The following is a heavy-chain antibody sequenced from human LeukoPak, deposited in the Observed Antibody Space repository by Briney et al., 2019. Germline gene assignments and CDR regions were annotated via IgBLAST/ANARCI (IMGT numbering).Heavy chain of an antibody. CDR2: LSSSSSSI. CDR1: GVTFSSYS. CDR3: ARVVGSGFRYDYFEY. Sequence: GGSLRLSCAASGVTFSSYSKNWVRRAPGKGLEGVSYLSSSSSSIYYADSVKRRFTISRDNAKNSLFLQMNSLSDEDTALYYCARVVGSGFRYDYFEYWGQGTLVSVSS. J-gene: IGHJ4*02. V-gene: IGHV3-48*02. D-gene: IGHD3-22*01.